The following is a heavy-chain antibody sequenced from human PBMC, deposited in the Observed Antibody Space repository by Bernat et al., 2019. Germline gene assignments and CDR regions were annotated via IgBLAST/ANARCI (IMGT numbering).Heavy chain of an antibody. V-gene: IGHV3-23*04. CDR1: GFTFSSYA. CDR2: ISAGGGRI. CDR3: AKVNGDYQGGELDY. D-gene: IGHD4-17*01. Sequence: EVQLVESGGGLVQPGGSLRLSCVASGFTFSSYAMNWVRQAPGKGLEWVSGISAGGGRINYADSVKGRFTISRDNSQNTLYLQMNTLRAEDTATYYCAKVNGDYQGGELDYWGQGALVTVSS. J-gene: IGHJ4*02.